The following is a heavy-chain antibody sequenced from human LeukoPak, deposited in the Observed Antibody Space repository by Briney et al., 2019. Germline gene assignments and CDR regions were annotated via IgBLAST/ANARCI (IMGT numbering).Heavy chain of an antibody. CDR1: GYTFTSYD. CDR2: MNPNSGNT. V-gene: IGHV1-8*01. Sequence: ASVKVSCKASGYTFTSYDINWVRQATGQGLEWMGWMNPNSGNTGYAQKFQGRVTMTRNTSISTAYMELSSLRSEDTAVYYCAREGKRQGELYYDFWSGYYNWFDPWGQGTLVTVSS. CDR3: AREGKRQGELYYDFWSGYYNWFDP. D-gene: IGHD3-3*01. J-gene: IGHJ5*02.